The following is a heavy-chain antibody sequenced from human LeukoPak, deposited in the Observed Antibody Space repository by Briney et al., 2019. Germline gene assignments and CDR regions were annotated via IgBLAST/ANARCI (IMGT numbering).Heavy chain of an antibody. J-gene: IGHJ5*02. V-gene: IGHV4-39*07. CDR3: ARDGIYGSDLTYH. Sequence: PSETLSLTCTVSGASISSTTYYWGWIRQPPRKGLEWIASIYYSGSTNYNPSLKSRVTMSVDTSKNQFSLKLSSVTAADTAVYYCARDGIYGSDLTYHWGQGTLVTVSS. D-gene: IGHD3-10*01. CDR1: GASISSTTYY. CDR2: IYYSGST.